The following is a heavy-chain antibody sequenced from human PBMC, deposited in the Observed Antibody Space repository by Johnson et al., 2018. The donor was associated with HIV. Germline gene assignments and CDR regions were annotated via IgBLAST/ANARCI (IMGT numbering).Heavy chain of an antibody. CDR3: ARDLGPGDDAFDI. Sequence: QVQLVESGGGVVQPGRSLRLSCAVSGFTVSNYGMHWVRQAPGKGLEWVAVLWKDGSHKYYTDSVKGRFTISRDNSKNTLFLQMNSLRAEDTAVYYCARDLGPGDDAFDIWGQGTMVTVSS. CDR1: GFTVSNYG. CDR2: LWKDGSHK. J-gene: IGHJ3*02. V-gene: IGHV3-33*01. D-gene: IGHD1-1*01.